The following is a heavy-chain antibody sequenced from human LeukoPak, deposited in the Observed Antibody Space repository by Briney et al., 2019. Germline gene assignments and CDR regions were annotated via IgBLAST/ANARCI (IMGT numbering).Heavy chain of an antibody. J-gene: IGHJ4*02. CDR1: GGSISNYY. CDR2: IYYSGST. D-gene: IGHD1-26*01. CDR3: ARLTWEYYFDY. V-gene: IGHV4-59*08. Sequence: PSETLSLTCTVSGGSISNYYWSWIRQPPGKGLEWIGYIYYSGSTNYNPSLKSRVTISVDTSKNQFSLKLSSVTAADTAVYYCARLTWEYYFDYWGQGTLVTVSS.